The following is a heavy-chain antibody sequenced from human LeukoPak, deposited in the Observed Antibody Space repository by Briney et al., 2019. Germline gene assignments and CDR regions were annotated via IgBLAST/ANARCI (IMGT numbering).Heavy chain of an antibody. CDR1: GYTFTSYG. CDR3: ARENVVVTAIHRYAFDI. D-gene: IGHD2-21*02. J-gene: IGHJ3*02. V-gene: IGHV1-18*01. Sequence: GASVKVSCKASGYTFTSYGISWVRQAPGQGLEWMGWISAYNGNTNYAQKLQGRVTMTTDTSTSTAYMELRSLRSDDTAVYYCARENVVVTAIHRYAFDIWGQGTMVIVSS. CDR2: ISAYNGNT.